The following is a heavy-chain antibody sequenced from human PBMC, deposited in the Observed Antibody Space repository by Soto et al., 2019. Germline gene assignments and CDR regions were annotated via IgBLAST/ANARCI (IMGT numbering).Heavy chain of an antibody. CDR2: ITGSGVST. CDR1: GFTFSSYA. Sequence: PGGSLRLSCAASGFTFSSYAMSWVRQAPGKGLEWVSAITGSGVSTYYADSVKGRFTISRDNSKNTLYLQMNSLRAEDTAVYYSAKDQALYCSGGSCYSGYFDLWGRGTLVTVSS. J-gene: IGHJ2*01. D-gene: IGHD2-15*01. V-gene: IGHV3-23*01. CDR3: AKDQALYCSGGSCYSGYFDL.